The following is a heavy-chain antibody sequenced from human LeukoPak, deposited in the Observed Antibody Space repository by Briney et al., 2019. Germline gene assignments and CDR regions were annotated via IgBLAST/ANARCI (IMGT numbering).Heavy chain of an antibody. D-gene: IGHD2-2*01. CDR2: IAYDESNK. V-gene: IGHV3-30*18. J-gene: IGHJ2*01. CDR3: AKPVGLEAPTASRYFDL. Sequence: GGSLRLSCAASGFTFSSYGMHWVRQAPGKGLEWVAVIAYDESNKYYGDSVKGRFTISRDKSKNTLYLQMNSLRAEDTAVYYCAKPVGLEAPTASRYFDLWGRGTQVTVSS. CDR1: GFTFSSYG.